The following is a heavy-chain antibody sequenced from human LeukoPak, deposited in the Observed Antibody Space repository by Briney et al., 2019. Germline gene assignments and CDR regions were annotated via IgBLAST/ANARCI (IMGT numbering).Heavy chain of an antibody. CDR3: VRNDHYDSSGYYYPFDY. V-gene: IGHV3-11*04. CDR1: GFTFSDYY. D-gene: IGHD3-22*01. J-gene: IGHJ4*02. Sequence: GGSLRLSCAASGFTFSDYYMSWIRQAPGKGLEWVSYISSSGTTIYYADSVGGRFSISRDNSKNTLYLQMSSLRAEDTAVYYCVRNDHYDSSGYYYPFDYWGQGTLVTVSS. CDR2: ISSSGTTI.